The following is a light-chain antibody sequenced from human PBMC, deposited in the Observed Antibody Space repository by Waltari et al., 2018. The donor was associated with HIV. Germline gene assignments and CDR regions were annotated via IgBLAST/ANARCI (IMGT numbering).Light chain of an antibody. CDR1: RSDIGAYES. CDR2: DVF. CDR3: SSYTTTNTII. V-gene: IGLV2-14*03. J-gene: IGLJ2*01. Sequence: QSALTQPASVSGSPGQSITISCTGTRSDIGAYESVSWYRQHPDKAPQLLIYDVFYRPSWVSHRFSGSKSGNTASLTISGLQAEDEAVYSCSSYTTTNTIIFGGGTKLTVL.